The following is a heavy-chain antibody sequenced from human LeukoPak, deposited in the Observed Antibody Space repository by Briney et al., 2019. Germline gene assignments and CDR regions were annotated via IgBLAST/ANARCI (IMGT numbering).Heavy chain of an antibody. J-gene: IGHJ2*01. V-gene: IGHV5-51*01. CDR2: IYPGHSDT. CDR3: ARTPGSSDYRGYQYWYFDL. CDR1: GYSFTSYW. Sequence: GESLKISCKGSGYSFTSYWIAWVRQMPGKGLEWMGLIYPGHSDTRYSPSFQGQVTISADKSITTAYLQWNSLKASDTAIYYCARTPGSSDYRGYQYWYFDLWGRGTLVTVSS. D-gene: IGHD5-12*01.